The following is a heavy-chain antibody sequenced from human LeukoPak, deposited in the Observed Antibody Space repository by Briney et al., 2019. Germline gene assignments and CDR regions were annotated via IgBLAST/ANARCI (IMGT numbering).Heavy chain of an antibody. Sequence: ASVKVSCKASGYTFTSYGISWVRQAPGQGLEWMGWISANNGNTNYAQKFQGRLTMTTDTSTSTAYMELRSLRSDDTAVYYCARVAPGSGTYYRWFDPWGQGTLVTVSS. V-gene: IGHV1-18*01. CDR3: ARVAPGSGTYYRWFDP. J-gene: IGHJ5*02. D-gene: IGHD3-10*01. CDR2: ISANNGNT. CDR1: GYTFTSYG.